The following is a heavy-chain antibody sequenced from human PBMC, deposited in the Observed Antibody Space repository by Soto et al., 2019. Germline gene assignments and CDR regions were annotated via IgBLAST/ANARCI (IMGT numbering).Heavy chain of an antibody. Sequence: IRQPPGKGLEWIGEINHRGTTKYNPSLKSRVTISVDASKNQFSLNLSSLTAADTAVYYCVRAGDYAFFDSWGQGTLVTVS. CDR2: INHRGTT. V-gene: IGHV4-34*01. D-gene: IGHD4-17*01. CDR3: VRAGDYAFFDS. J-gene: IGHJ4*02.